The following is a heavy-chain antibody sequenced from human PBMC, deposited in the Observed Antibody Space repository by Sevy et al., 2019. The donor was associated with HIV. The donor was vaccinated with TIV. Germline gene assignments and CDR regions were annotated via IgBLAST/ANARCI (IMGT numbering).Heavy chain of an antibody. V-gene: IGHV3-72*01. CDR3: VRGPNCGVGGCQQISPYCLDV. D-gene: IGHD2-15*01. CDR1: GFTFSDHY. J-gene: IGHJ6*03. CDR2: IRNRPNSYTT. Sequence: GGSLRLSCAASGFTFSDHYVDWVRQAPGKGLEWVGRIRNRPNSYTTEYAASVKGRFTISRDDSRNSVYLQMNSLKTQVWAVYYCVRGPNCGVGGCQQISPYCLDVWGKGATVTVSS.